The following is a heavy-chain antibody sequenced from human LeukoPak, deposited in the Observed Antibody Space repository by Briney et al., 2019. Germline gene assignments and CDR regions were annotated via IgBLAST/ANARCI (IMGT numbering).Heavy chain of an antibody. Sequence: PSETLSLTCTVSGGSISSYYWSWIRQPAGKGLEWIGRIYTSGSTNYNPSLKSRVTISIDTSKNQFSLRLSSVTAADTAVYYCARDLVTVTKGFDIWGQGTMVSVSS. J-gene: IGHJ3*02. CDR2: IYTSGST. V-gene: IGHV4-4*07. D-gene: IGHD4-17*01. CDR1: GGSISSYY. CDR3: ARDLVTVTKGFDI.